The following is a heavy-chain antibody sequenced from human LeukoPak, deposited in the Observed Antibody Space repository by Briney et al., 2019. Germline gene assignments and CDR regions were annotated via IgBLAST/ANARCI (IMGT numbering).Heavy chain of an antibody. J-gene: IGHJ6*03. CDR3: ARKGDHYYYYYYMDV. Sequence: SETLSLTCTVSGYSISSGYYWGWTRQPPGKGLEWIGSIYHSGSTYYNPSLKSRVTISVDTSKNQFSLKLSSVTAADTAVYYCARKGDHYYYYYYMDVWGKGTTVTVSS. CDR2: IYHSGST. D-gene: IGHD1-14*01. V-gene: IGHV4-38-2*02. CDR1: GYSISSGYY.